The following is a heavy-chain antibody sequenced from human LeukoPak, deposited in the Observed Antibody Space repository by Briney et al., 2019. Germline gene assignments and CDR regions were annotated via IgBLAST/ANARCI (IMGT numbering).Heavy chain of an antibody. CDR3: AKNREGYSKLD. D-gene: IGHD6-13*01. J-gene: IGHJ4*02. CDR1: GFSFSNYG. CDR2: ISDDASHK. Sequence: GGSLRLSCVGSGFSFSNYGMHWVRRAPGKGLEWVAVISDDASHKYYADSVKGRSTISRDNSKNTLYLQMDSLRLEDTAVFYCAKNREGYSKLDWGQGTLVTVSS. V-gene: IGHV3-30*18.